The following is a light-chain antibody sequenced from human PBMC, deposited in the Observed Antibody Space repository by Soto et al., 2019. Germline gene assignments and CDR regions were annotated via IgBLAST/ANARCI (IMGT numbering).Light chain of an antibody. Sequence: QSALTQPASVSGSPGQSITISCTGTSSDVGGYNYVSWYQQHPGKAPKLMIYEVSNRPSGVSNRFSGSKSGNTASLTISGLQAGDEADYYCSSYTSSSTVVFGGGTQQTVL. CDR1: SSDVGGYNY. CDR2: EVS. CDR3: SSYTSSSTVV. V-gene: IGLV2-14*01. J-gene: IGLJ2*01.